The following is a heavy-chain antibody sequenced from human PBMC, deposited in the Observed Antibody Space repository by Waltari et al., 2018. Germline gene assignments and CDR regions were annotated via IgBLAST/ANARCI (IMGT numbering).Heavy chain of an antibody. CDR1: SGSLTGYH. V-gene: IGHV4-34*01. D-gene: IGHD3-9*01. J-gene: IGHJ6*03. Sequence: QVHLQQWGAGLLKPSETLSLTCGVYSGSLTGYHWNWIRQAPGKGLEWIGDIKHSGNTDYNPSLESRVTISADTSKNQFSLHLTSVTAADTAVYYCARGHPFTIVSPRYYYYYYMDVWDKGTAVTVSS. CDR2: IKHSGNT. CDR3: ARGHPFTIVSPRYYYYYYMDV.